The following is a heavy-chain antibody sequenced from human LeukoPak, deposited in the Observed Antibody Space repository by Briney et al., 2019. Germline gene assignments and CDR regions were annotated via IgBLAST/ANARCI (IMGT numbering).Heavy chain of an antibody. V-gene: IGHV1-18*01. Sequence: ASVKVSCRASGYAFTNYAISWVRQAPGQGLEWMGWISVYNGNTNYAQKLQGRVTMTADTSTTTAYMELRSLRSDDTAVYYCARGYCSSATCRHFDYWGQGALVTVSS. J-gene: IGHJ4*02. D-gene: IGHD2-2*01. CDR2: ISVYNGNT. CDR3: ARGYCSSATCRHFDY. CDR1: GYAFTNYA.